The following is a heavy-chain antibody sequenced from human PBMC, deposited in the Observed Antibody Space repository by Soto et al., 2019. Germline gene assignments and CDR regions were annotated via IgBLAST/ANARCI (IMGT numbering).Heavy chain of an antibody. D-gene: IGHD6-19*01. V-gene: IGHV1-2*04. CDR1: GYTFTGYY. Sequence: GASVKVSCKASGYTFTGYYMHWVRQAPGQGLEWMGWINPNSGGTNYAQKFQGWVTMTRDTSISTAYMELSRLRSDDTAVYYCASTTLIDSSGWHNYLDYYGMDVWGQGTTVTVSS. J-gene: IGHJ6*02. CDR2: INPNSGGT. CDR3: ASTTLIDSSGWHNYLDYYGMDV.